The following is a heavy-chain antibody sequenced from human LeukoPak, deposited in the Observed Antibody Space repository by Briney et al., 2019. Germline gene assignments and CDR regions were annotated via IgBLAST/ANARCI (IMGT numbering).Heavy chain of an antibody. CDR1: GFTFSSYS. CDR3: AKIGISSGFNWFDP. J-gene: IGHJ5*02. V-gene: IGHV3-21*04. Sequence: PGGSLRLSCAASGFTFSSYSMNWVRQAPGKGLEWVSSISSSSSYIYYADSVKGRFTISRDNSKNTLYLQMNSLRAEDTAVYYCAKIGISSGFNWFDPWGQGTLVTVSS. CDR2: ISSSSSYI. D-gene: IGHD6-19*01.